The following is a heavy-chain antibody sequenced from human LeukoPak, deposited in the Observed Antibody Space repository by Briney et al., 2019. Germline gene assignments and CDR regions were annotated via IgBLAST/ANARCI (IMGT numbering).Heavy chain of an antibody. Sequence: NSSETLSLTCTVSGGSISSYYWSWIRQPPGKGLEWIGYIYYSGSTNYNPSLKSRVTISVDTSKNQFSLKLSSVTAADTAVYYCARDLSTPYYYYYMDVWGKGTTVTVSS. V-gene: IGHV4-59*01. J-gene: IGHJ6*03. CDR3: ARDLSTPYYYYYMDV. D-gene: IGHD5/OR15-5a*01. CDR1: GGSISSYY. CDR2: IYYSGST.